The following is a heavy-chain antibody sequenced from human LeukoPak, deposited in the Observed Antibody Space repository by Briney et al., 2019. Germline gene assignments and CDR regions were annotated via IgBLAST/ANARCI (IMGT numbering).Heavy chain of an antibody. D-gene: IGHD6-13*01. V-gene: IGHV3-23*01. CDR1: GFTFSSYA. CDR3: AKVRNLAAAGPDAFDI. CDR2: ISGSGGST. J-gene: IGHJ3*02. Sequence: GGSLRLSCAASGFTFSSYAMSWVRQAPGKGLEWVSAISGSGGSTYYADSVKGRFTISRDNSKNTLYLQMNSLRAEDTAVYYCAKVRNLAAAGPDAFDIWGQGTMVTVSS.